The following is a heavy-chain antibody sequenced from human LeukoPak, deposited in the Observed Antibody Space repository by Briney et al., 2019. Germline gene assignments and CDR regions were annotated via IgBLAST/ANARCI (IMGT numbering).Heavy chain of an antibody. Sequence: GGSLRLSCAASGFTFSSYWLSWVHQAPGKGLEWVSSIRSSSSYIYYADSVKGRFTISRDNAKNSLYLQMNSLRAEDTAVYYCARVSYDILTGYSYIDYWGQGTLVTVSS. J-gene: IGHJ4*02. CDR1: GFTFSSYW. V-gene: IGHV3-21*01. D-gene: IGHD3-9*01. CDR2: IRSSSSYI. CDR3: ARVSYDILTGYSYIDY.